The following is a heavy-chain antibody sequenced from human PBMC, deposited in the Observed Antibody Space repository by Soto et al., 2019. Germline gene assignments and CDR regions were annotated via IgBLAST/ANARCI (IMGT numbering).Heavy chain of an antibody. V-gene: IGHV4-39*01. CDR1: GGSVTNSSYY. Sequence: SETLSFTCTVSGGSVTNSSYYWGWIRQSPGKGLEWIGSVYYRGRSYSKSSVKSRVTISVDTSKNRFSLSLNSVTASDTAVYFCVSQRTTVPTQAYFDYWGPVALVTVS. D-gene: IGHD4-17*01. CDR2: VYYRGRS. J-gene: IGHJ4*02. CDR3: VSQRTTVPTQAYFDY.